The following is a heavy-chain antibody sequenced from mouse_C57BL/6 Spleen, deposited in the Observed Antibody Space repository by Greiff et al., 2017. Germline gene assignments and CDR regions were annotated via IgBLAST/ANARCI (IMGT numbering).Heavy chain of an antibody. Sequence: EVKLVESGGGLVKPGGSLKLSCAASGFTFSDYGMHWVRQAPEKGLEWVAYISSGSSTIYYADTVKGRFTISRDNAKNTLFLQMTSPRSEDTAMYYCARPYYGSRFLDYWGQGTTLTVSS. D-gene: IGHD1-1*01. V-gene: IGHV5-17*01. J-gene: IGHJ2*01. CDR3: ARPYYGSRFLDY. CDR2: ISSGSSTI. CDR1: GFTFSDYG.